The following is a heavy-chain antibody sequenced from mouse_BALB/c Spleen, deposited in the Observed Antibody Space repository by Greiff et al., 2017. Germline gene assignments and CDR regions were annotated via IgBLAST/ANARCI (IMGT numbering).Heavy chain of an antibody. CDR2: ILPGSGST. CDR1: GYTFSSYW. J-gene: IGHJ4*01. D-gene: IGHD2-14*01. V-gene: IGHV1-9*01. CDR3: ARGDKEVRQVYAMDY. Sequence: QVQLQQSGAELMKPGASVKISCKATGYTFSSYWIEWVKQRPGHGLEWIGEILPGSGSTNYNEKFKGKATFTADTSSNTAYMQLSSLTSEDSAVYYCARGDKEVRQVYAMDYWGQGTSVTVSS.